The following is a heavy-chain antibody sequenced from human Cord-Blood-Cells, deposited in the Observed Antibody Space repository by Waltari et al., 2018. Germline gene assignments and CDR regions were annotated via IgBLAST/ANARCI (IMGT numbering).Heavy chain of an antibody. Sequence: QVQLVQSGAEVQKPGASVKVSCKASGYTFTGYYMHWVRQSPGQGLEWMGWINPNSGGTNDAQKFQGWVTMTRDTSISTAYMERSRLRSDDTAVYYCARDSGSYWFDPWGQGTLVTVSS. D-gene: IGHD1-26*01. CDR3: ARDSGSYWFDP. V-gene: IGHV1-2*04. CDR1: GYTFTGYY. J-gene: IGHJ5*02. CDR2: INPNSGGT.